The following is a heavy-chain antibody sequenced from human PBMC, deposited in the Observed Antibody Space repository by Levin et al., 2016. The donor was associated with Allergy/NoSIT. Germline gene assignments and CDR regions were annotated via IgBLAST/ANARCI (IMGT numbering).Heavy chain of an antibody. J-gene: IGHJ4*02. D-gene: IGHD6-13*01. V-gene: IGHV3-23*01. CDR1: GFTFSSYA. CDR2: ISGSGDST. Sequence: GESLKISCAASGFTFSSYAMSWVRQAPGKGLEWVSVISGSGDSTYYPDSVKGRFTISRDNSKNTLYLQMNSLRAEDTAVYYCAKGKGSSSWYGALDYWGQGTLVTVSS. CDR3: AKGKGSSSWYGALDY.